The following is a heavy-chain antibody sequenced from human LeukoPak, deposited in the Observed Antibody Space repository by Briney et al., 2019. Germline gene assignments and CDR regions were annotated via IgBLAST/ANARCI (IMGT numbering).Heavy chain of an antibody. CDR2: ISAYNGNT. CDR1: GYTFTSYG. J-gene: IGHJ4*02. Sequence: ASVKVSCKAAGYTFTSYGISWVRLAPGQGLEWMGWISAYNGNTNYAQKLQGRVTMTTDTSTSTAYMELRSLRSDDTAVCYCARWGAQPAAAISFDYWGQGILVTVSS. D-gene: IGHD2-2*01. CDR3: ARWGAQPAAAISFDY. V-gene: IGHV1-18*01.